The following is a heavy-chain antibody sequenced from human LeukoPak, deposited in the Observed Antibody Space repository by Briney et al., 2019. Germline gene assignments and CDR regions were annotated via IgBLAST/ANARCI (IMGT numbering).Heavy chain of an antibody. J-gene: IGHJ4*02. CDR2: ISTSSSYI. CDR1: GFTFSSYS. CDR3: ASYYYDSSGYPGDY. V-gene: IGHV3-21*01. D-gene: IGHD3-22*01. Sequence: PGGSLRLSCAASGFTFSSYSMNWVRQAPGKGLEWVSSISTSSSYIYYADSVKGRFTISRDNAKNSLYLQMNSLRAEDTAVYYCASYYYDSSGYPGDYWGLGTLVTVSS.